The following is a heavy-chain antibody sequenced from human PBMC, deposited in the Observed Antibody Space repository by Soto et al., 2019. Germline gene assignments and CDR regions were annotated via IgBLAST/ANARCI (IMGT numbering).Heavy chain of an antibody. D-gene: IGHD1-26*01. CDR1: GFTFSSYA. V-gene: IGHV3-30-3*01. CDR2: ISYDGSNK. J-gene: IGHJ6*02. CDR3: AREKGSEIVGATSDYYYGMDV. Sequence: GGSLRLSCAASGFTFSSYAMHWVRQAPGKGLEWVAVISYDGSNKYYADSVKGRFTISSDNSKNTLYLQMNSLKAENTAVYYCAREKGSEIVGATSDYYYGMDVWGQGTTVTVSS.